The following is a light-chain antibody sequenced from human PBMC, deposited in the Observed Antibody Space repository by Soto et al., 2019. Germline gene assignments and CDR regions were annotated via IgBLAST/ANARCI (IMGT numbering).Light chain of an antibody. J-gene: IGKJ1*01. CDR1: QVITND. CDR2: AAS. V-gene: IGKV1-17*01. Sequence: IQMTQSPSSLSASVGDRLSITCRASQVITNDLGWYQQKPGKAPKRLIYAASTLQSGVPSRFRGSGSGTEFTLTISSLQPEDVATYYCMQLNTYPWPFGQGTKVEIK. CDR3: MQLNTYPWP.